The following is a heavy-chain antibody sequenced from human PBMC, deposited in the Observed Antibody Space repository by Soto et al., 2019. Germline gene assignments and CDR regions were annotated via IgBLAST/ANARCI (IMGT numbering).Heavy chain of an antibody. CDR1: GGYISSSNW. CDR3: ARVSGSYYYGMDV. J-gene: IGHJ6*02. Sequence: SETLSLTCTVSGGYISSSNWWSWVRQPPGKGLEWIGEIYHSGSTNYNPSLKSRVTISVDKSKNQFSLKLSSVTAADTAVYYCARVSGSYYYGMDVWGQGITVTVSS. CDR2: IYHSGST. D-gene: IGHD1-26*01. V-gene: IGHV4-4*02.